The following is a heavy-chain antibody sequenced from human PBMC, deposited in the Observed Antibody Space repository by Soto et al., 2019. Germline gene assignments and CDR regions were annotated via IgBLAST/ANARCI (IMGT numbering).Heavy chain of an antibody. CDR1: GFNFSSYA. CDR2: ISTNGGST. CDR3: ARAGFWYGSGIYGYGMDV. J-gene: IGHJ6*02. D-gene: IGHD3-10*01. Sequence: PGGSLRLSCAASGFNFSSYAMHWVRQAPGKGLEYFSAISTNGGSTYYANSVKGRFTISRDNSKNTLYLQMGSLRAEDMAVYYCARAGFWYGSGIYGYGMDVWGQGTTVTVSS. V-gene: IGHV3-64*01.